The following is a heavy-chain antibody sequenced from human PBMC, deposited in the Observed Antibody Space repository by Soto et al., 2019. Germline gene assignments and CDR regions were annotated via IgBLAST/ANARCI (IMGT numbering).Heavy chain of an antibody. Sequence: GWSLRLSCAASGFTFSTYSMNWVRQAPGKGLKWVSSISGSGNYTHYADFLRGRFTISRDNAKTSLYLQMNSLRAEDTAVYYCAREGINNYNEYYFDSWGQGTVVTVSS. V-gene: IGHV3-21*01. CDR1: GFTFSTYS. CDR2: ISGSGNYT. CDR3: AREGINNYNEYYFDS. D-gene: IGHD4-4*01. J-gene: IGHJ4*02.